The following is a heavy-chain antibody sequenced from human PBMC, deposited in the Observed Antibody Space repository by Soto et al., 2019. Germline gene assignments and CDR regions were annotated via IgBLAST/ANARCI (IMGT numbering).Heavy chain of an antibody. CDR1: GGSISSGDYY. V-gene: IGHV4-30-4*01. Sequence: SETLSLTCTVSGGSISSGDYYWSWIRQPPGKGLEWIGYIYYSGSTYYNPSLKSRVTISVDTSKNQFSLKLSSVTAADTAVHCCRVGRDWDYYYYGMDVWGQGTTVTVSS. CDR3: RVGRDWDYYYYGMDV. D-gene: IGHD3-9*01. CDR2: IYYSGST. J-gene: IGHJ6*02.